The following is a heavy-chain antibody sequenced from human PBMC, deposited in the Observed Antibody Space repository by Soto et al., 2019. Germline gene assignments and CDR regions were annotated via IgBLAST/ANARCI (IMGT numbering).Heavy chain of an antibody. CDR3: AKDRTPVADYYFDY. V-gene: IGHV3-30*18. J-gene: IGHJ4*02. CDR1: GFAFSTYA. Sequence: GGSLRLSCAASGFAFSTYAMHWVRQAPGKGLEWVAVISGDGRDKHHADSVKGRFTISRDNSKNTLYLQMNSLRAEDTAVYYCAKDRTPVADYYFDYWGQGTLVTVSS. D-gene: IGHD6-19*01. CDR2: ISGDGRDK.